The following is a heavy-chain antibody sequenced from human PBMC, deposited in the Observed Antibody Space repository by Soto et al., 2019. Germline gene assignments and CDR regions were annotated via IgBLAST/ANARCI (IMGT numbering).Heavy chain of an antibody. D-gene: IGHD3-10*01. CDR2: ISGYNGNT. CDR1: GYTFTSYG. CDR3: ARAGKYYYGSGSPYYYGMDV. Sequence: QVQLVQSGAEVKKPGASVKVSCKASGYTFTSYGVSWVRQAPGQGLEWMGWISGYNGNTNYAQKLQGRVTMTTDPSTITAYMELRSLRSDDTAVYYCARAGKYYYGSGSPYYYGMDVWGQGITVTVSS. J-gene: IGHJ6*02. V-gene: IGHV1-18*04.